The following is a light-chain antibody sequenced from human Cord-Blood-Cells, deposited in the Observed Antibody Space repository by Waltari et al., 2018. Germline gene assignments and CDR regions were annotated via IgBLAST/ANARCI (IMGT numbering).Light chain of an antibody. J-gene: IGKJ1*01. CDR3: QQYNSYSPWT. Sequence: DIQMTQSPSTLSASVGDRVTITCRASQSISSWLAWYQQKPGKAPKLLIYDASSLESAVPSRFSGSGSGTEFTLTISNLQPDDFATYYCQQYNSYSPWTFGQGTKVEIK. CDR2: DAS. V-gene: IGKV1-5*01. CDR1: QSISSW.